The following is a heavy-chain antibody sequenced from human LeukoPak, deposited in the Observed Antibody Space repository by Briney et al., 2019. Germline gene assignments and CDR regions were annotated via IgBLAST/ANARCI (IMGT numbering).Heavy chain of an antibody. CDR2: INAGNGNT. CDR3: ATNNPPGSGYYYFNAFDI. Sequence: ASVKVSCKASGYTFTSYAMHWVRQAPGQRLEWMGWINAGNGNTKYSQEFQGRVTMTEDTSTDTAYMELSSLRSEDTAVYYCATNNPPGSGYYYFNAFDIWGQGTMVTVSS. V-gene: IGHV1-3*03. D-gene: IGHD3-22*01. J-gene: IGHJ3*02. CDR1: GYTFTSYA.